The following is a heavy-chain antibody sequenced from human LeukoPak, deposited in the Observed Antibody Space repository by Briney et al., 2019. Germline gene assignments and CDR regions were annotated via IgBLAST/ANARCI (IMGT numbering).Heavy chain of an antibody. Sequence: AASVTVSCKASGYTFTSYDINWVRQATGQGLEWMGWMNPNSGNTGYAQKFQGRVTMTRNTSISTAYMKLSSLRSEDTAVYYCARGENFRSTDDVIDYWGQGTLVTVSS. CDR3: ARGENFRSTDDVIDY. J-gene: IGHJ4*02. D-gene: IGHD4-11*01. CDR1: GYTFTSYD. V-gene: IGHV1-8*01. CDR2: MNPNSGNT.